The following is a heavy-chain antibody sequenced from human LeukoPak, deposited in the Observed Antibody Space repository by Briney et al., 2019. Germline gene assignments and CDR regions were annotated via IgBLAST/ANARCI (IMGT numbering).Heavy chain of an antibody. J-gene: IGHJ4*02. CDR3: ARGLGYCSGGSCYYFDY. CDR2: IYHSGST. D-gene: IGHD2-15*01. V-gene: IGHV4-38-2*02. CDR1: GYSISSGYY. Sequence: SETLSLTCTVPGYSISSGYYWGWIRQPPGKGLEWIGSIYHSGSTYYNPSLKSRVTISVDTSKNQFSLKLSSVTAADTAAYYCARGLGYCSGGSCYYFDYWGQGTLVTVSS.